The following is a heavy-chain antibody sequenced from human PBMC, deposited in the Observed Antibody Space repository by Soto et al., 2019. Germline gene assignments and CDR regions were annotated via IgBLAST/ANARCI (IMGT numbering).Heavy chain of an antibody. CDR3: ARGGWTTYYSPFFDY. CDR1: GFSLSSSGVG. Sequence: QITLKESGPTLVRPTQTLTLTCTFSGFSLSSSGVGVGWIRQPPGKALEWLALIYWDDDKRYSPSLKSRLTITKDTSNHQVVLTLTKLDTVDTAPYSCARGGWTTYYSPFFDYWGQGTLVTVSS. CDR2: IYWDDDK. J-gene: IGHJ4*02. D-gene: IGHD3-10*01. V-gene: IGHV2-5*02.